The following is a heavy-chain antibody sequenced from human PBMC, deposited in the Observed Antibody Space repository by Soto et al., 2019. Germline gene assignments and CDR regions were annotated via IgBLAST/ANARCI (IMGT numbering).Heavy chain of an antibody. CDR3: AKDRATAMVKGSYYYGMDV. CDR2: ISGSGGST. D-gene: IGHD5-18*01. V-gene: IGHV3-23*01. CDR1: GFTFSSYA. Sequence: GGSQRLSCAASGFTFSSYAMSWVRQAPGKGLEWVSAISGSGGSTYYADSVKGRFTISRDNSKNTLYLQMNSLRAEDTAVYYCAKDRATAMVKGSYYYGMDVWGQGTKVTVSS. J-gene: IGHJ6*02.